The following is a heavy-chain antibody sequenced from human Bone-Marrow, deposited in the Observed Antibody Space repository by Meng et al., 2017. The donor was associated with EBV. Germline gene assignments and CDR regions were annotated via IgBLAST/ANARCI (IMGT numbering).Heavy chain of an antibody. CDR1: GYTFTSYG. V-gene: IGHV1-46*01. J-gene: IGHJ4*02. CDR3: AREATDGFDY. D-gene: IGHD1-26*01. CDR2: INPSGGST. Sequence: VQLVRAGAEVKKPGASVKVSCKASGYTFTSYGISWVRQAPGQGLEWMGIINPSGGSTSYAQKFQGRVTMTRDTSTSTVYMELGSLRSEDTAVYYCAREATDGFDYWGQGTLVTVSS.